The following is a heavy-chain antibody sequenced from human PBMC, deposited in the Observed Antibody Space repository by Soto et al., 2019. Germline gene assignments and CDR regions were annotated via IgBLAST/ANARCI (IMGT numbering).Heavy chain of an antibody. CDR3: ARVLSDGDYSYYYGMDV. CDR2: ISYDGSNK. V-gene: IGHV3-30-3*01. J-gene: IGHJ6*02. Sequence: QVQLVESGGGVVQPGRSLRLSCAASGFTFSSYAMHWVRQSTGKVLEWVAVISYDGSNKYYADSVKGRFTISRDNSKHTLYLQMNSLRAEDTAVYYCARVLSDGDYSYYYGMDVWGQGTTVTVSS. D-gene: IGHD4-17*01. CDR1: GFTFSSYA.